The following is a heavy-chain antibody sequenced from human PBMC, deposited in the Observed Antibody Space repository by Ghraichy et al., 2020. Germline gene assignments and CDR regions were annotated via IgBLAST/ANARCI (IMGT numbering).Heavy chain of an antibody. CDR3: ARGSITYYYGMDV. V-gene: IGHV4-59*08. Sequence: SETLSLTCTVSGGSISGYYWTWIRQPPGKGLEWIGYLYYTGSTNSNPSLKSRVTISVDTSKNQFSLKLSSVTAADTAVYYCARGSITYYYGMDVWGQGTTVTVSS. CDR1: GGSISGYY. J-gene: IGHJ6*02. D-gene: IGHD1-14*01. CDR2: LYYTGST.